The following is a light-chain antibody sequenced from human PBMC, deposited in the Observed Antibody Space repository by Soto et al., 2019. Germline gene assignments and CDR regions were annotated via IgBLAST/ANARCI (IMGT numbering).Light chain of an antibody. J-gene: IGKJ5*01. Sequence: DIQMTQSPATLSAFVGDRVTITCRASQSISSWLAWYQQKPGKENQLLVYQASTLESGVPLRFSGSGSGTEFTLTISSLQPDDFATYYCQQYNSYSITFGQGTRLEIK. CDR3: QQYNSYSIT. CDR1: QSISSW. V-gene: IGKV1-5*03. CDR2: QAS.